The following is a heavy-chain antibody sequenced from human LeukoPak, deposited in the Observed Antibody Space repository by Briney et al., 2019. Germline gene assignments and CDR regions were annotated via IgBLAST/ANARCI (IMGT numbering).Heavy chain of an antibody. Sequence: AAVTVSCKASGYTFTICGISWVRQAPGQGIEWMGWISAYNGNTNYAQKLQGRVTMTTDTSTSTAYMELRSLRSDDTAVDYCARGWLVISTPFDYSGQGTPVTVSS. CDR2: ISAYNGNT. D-gene: IGHD3-9*01. J-gene: IGHJ4*02. CDR1: GYTFTICG. CDR3: ARGWLVISTPFDY. V-gene: IGHV1-18*04.